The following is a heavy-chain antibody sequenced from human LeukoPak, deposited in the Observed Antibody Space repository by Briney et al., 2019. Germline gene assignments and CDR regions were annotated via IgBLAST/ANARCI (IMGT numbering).Heavy chain of an antibody. CDR1: GGSISSYY. Sequence: PSETLSLTCTVSGGSISSYYWSWLRQPPGKGLEWIGYIYYSGSTNYNPSLKSRVTISVDTSKNQFSLKLSSVTAADTAVYYCARGRFYGDYHFDYWGQGTLVTVSS. CDR3: ARGRFYGDYHFDY. J-gene: IGHJ4*02. D-gene: IGHD4-17*01. V-gene: IGHV4-59*01. CDR2: IYYSGST.